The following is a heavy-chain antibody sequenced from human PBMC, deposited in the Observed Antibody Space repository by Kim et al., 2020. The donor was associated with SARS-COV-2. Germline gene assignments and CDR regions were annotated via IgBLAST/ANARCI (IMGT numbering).Heavy chain of an antibody. CDR3: ARETSRALWFGELEGGFDY. D-gene: IGHD3-10*01. J-gene: IGHJ4*02. V-gene: IGHV1-3*01. CDR1: GYTFTSYA. Sequence: ASVKVSCKASGYTFTSYAMHWVRQAPGQRLEWMGWINAGNGNTKYSQKFQGRVTITRDTSASTAYMELSSLRSEDTAVYYCARETSRALWFGELEGGFDYWGQGTLVTVSS. CDR2: INAGNGNT.